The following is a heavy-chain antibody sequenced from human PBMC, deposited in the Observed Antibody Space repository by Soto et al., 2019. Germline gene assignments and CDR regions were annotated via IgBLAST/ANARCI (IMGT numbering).Heavy chain of an antibody. V-gene: IGHV4-59*01. CDR1: GGSISSYY. CDR2: IYYSGYT. D-gene: IGHD3-3*01. J-gene: IGHJ5*02. CDR3: ARVLFGRGNWFDP. Sequence: QVQLQESGPGLVKPSETLSLTCTVSGGSISSYYWSWIRQPPGKGLEWIGYIYYSGYTNYNHSLKSRVTISVDTSKNQFSLKLSSVTAADTAVYYCARVLFGRGNWFDPWGQGTLVTVSS.